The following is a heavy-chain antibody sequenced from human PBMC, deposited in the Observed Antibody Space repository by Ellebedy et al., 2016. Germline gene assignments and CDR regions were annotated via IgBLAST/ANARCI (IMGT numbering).Heavy chain of an antibody. CDR1: GGSVSSGSYY. V-gene: IGHV4-61*10. CDR2: IYTSGST. CDR3: AKWNDDWYAFDV. Sequence: SETLSLTCTVSGGSVSSGSYYRSWIRQPAGKGLEWIGRIYTSGSTNYNPSLNSRVTMSVDTSKSQFSLRLTSVTAADTAVYYCAKWNDDWYAFDVWGQGTMVTVSS. J-gene: IGHJ3*01. D-gene: IGHD1-1*01.